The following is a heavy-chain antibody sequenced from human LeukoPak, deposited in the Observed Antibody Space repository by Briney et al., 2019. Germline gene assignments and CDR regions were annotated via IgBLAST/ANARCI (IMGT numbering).Heavy chain of an antibody. CDR2: INADGRSM. Sequence: GGSLRLSCAASEITLSNYYMHWVRQVPGKGLVCVSRINADGRSMTYVDSVKGRFTISRDNAKNALYLQMNSLGAEDTAVYYCARGSSGWYGIDYWGQGALVNVSS. CDR1: EITLSNYY. D-gene: IGHD6-19*01. CDR3: ARGSSGWYGIDY. V-gene: IGHV3-74*03. J-gene: IGHJ4*02.